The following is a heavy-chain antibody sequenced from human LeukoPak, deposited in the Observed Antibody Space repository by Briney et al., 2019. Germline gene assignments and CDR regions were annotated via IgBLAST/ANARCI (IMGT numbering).Heavy chain of an antibody. J-gene: IGHJ2*01. D-gene: IGHD3-9*01. Sequence: SETLSLTCTVSGGSISSYYWNWIRQPPGKGLEWIGYIYYSGSTNYNPSLKRRVTISVDTSKNQFSLKLSSVTAADTAVYYCARRNYDILTGYLNPYWYFDLWGRGTLVTVSS. V-gene: IGHV4-59*08. CDR3: ARRNYDILTGYLNPYWYFDL. CDR1: GGSISSYY. CDR2: IYYSGST.